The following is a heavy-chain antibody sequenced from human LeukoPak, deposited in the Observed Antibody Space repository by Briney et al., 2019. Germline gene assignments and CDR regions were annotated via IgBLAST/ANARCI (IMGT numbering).Heavy chain of an antibody. CDR1: GFTFYMYA. V-gene: IGHV3-23*01. D-gene: IGHD3-22*01. CDR3: AKDRPNFHENSGHYYRRDGDS. Sequence: GGPLRLSCQASGFTFYMYAMSWVRQAPGKGLEWVASMCGTAGCTFYPDSVKGRFTISRDNSKNVLYLRMNSLTAEDTAIYYCAKDRPNFHENSGHYYRRDGDSWGQGTLVTVSS. J-gene: IGHJ5*01. CDR2: MCGTAGCT.